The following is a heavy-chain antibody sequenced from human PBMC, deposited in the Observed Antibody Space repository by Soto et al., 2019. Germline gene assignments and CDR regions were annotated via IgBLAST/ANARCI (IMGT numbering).Heavy chain of an antibody. CDR1: GFTFSSYA. CDR2: ISGSGGST. D-gene: IGHD3-3*01. J-gene: IGHJ4*02. Sequence: GGSLRLSCAASGFTFSSYAMSWVRQAPGKGLEWVSAISGSGGSTYYADSVKGRFTISRDNSKNTLYLQMNSLRAEDTAVYYCAKDPWYYDFWSGTFDYWGQGTLVTVSS. CDR3: AKDPWYYDFWSGTFDY. V-gene: IGHV3-23*01.